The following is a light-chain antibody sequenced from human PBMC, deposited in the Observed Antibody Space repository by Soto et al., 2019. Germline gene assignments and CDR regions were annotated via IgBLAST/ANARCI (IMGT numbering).Light chain of an antibody. CDR3: QQYNNWPPPIT. V-gene: IGKV3-15*01. CDR2: GAS. CDR1: QSVSIN. J-gene: IGKJ5*01. Sequence: EIVMTQSPATLSVSPGESATLSCRASQSVSINLAWYQQKPGQAPRLLIFGASTRATGIPARFSGIGSGTEFTLTISSLQSEDFAVYYCQQYNNWPPPITFGQGTRLEIK.